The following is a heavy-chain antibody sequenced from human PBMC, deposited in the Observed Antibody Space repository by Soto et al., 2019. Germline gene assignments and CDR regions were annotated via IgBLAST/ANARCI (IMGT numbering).Heavy chain of an antibody. CDR2: ISGSGGTT. D-gene: IGHD6-6*01. CDR3: AKDQLAARHSYYYGMDV. V-gene: IGHV3-23*01. Sequence: PGGSLRLSCAASGFTFSSYAMSWVRQAPGKGLEWVSAISGSGGTTYYADSVKGRFTISRDNSKNTLYLQMNSLRAEDTAVYYCAKDQLAARHSYYYGMDVWGQGTTVTVSS. J-gene: IGHJ6*02. CDR1: GFTFSSYA.